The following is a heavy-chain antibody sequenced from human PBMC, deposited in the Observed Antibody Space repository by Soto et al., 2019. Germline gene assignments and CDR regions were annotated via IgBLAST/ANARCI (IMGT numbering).Heavy chain of an antibody. CDR3: ASSYGSGYRAFDY. J-gene: IGHJ4*02. D-gene: IGHD3-10*01. Sequence: QVQLVQSGAEVKRPGSSVKVSCKASGDTFNFYSINWVRQAPGLGLEWMGRVNPIVSTSNYAQKFQGRATMTADKSTSTAYMELSRLRSEDTAIYYCASSYGSGYRAFDYWGQGALVTVSS. CDR1: GDTFNFYS. V-gene: IGHV1-69*08. CDR2: VNPIVSTS.